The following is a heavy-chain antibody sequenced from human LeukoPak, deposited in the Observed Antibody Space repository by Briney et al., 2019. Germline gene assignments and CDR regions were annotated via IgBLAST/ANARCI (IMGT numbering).Heavy chain of an antibody. D-gene: IGHD6-19*01. V-gene: IGHV4-34*01. CDR1: GGSFSGYY. J-gene: IGHJ4*02. CDR2: INHSGNT. CDR3: ARSIALAGFDY. Sequence: NPSETLSLTCAVYGGSFSGYYWSWIRQPPGKGLEWIGEINHSGNTNYNPSLKSRVTISVDTSKNQFSLKLTSVTAADTAVFYCARSIALAGFDYWGQGILVTVSS.